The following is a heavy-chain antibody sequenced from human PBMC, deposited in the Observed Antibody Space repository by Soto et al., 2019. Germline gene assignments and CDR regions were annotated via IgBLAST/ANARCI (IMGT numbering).Heavy chain of an antibody. V-gene: IGHV1-18*01. CDR3: ARDGRNGGYLHY. Sequence: ASVKVSCKASGYTFNSHGISWVRQAPGQGLEWMGWISVYNGNTNYAQKVQGRVTMTTDTSTSTAYMELRSLRPDDTAVYYCARDGRNGGYLHYWGQGTVVTVSS. CDR2: ISVYNGNT. J-gene: IGHJ4*02. CDR1: GYTFNSHG. D-gene: IGHD2-8*01.